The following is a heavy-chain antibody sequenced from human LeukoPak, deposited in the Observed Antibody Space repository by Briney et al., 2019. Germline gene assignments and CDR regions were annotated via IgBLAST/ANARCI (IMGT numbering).Heavy chain of an antibody. V-gene: IGHV3-23*01. Sequence: GGSLRLSCAASGFTLSTYEMNWVRQAPGKGLKWVSGISGSGGTTYYADSVKGRFTISRDNFNNTLYLQMNSMRVEDTALYFCAKGVVDYYDSSGYYPSDLWGQGTLVTVSS. D-gene: IGHD3-22*01. CDR2: ISGSGGTT. J-gene: IGHJ5*02. CDR3: AKGVVDYYDSSGYYPSDL. CDR1: GFTLSTYE.